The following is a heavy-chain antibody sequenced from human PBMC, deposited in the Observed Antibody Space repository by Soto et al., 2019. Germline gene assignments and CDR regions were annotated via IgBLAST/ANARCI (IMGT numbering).Heavy chain of an antibody. D-gene: IGHD6-19*01. CDR3: ARHLQWLVPHDAFDI. V-gene: IGHV4-39*01. J-gene: IGHJ3*02. CDR1: GGSISSSSYY. CDR2: IYYSGST. Sequence: QLQLQESGPGLVKPSETLSLTCTVSGGSISSSSYYWGWIRQPPGKGLEWIGSIYYSGSTYYNPSLKSRVTIYVDTYKNQFSLKLSSVTGADTAVYYGARHLQWLVPHDAFDIWGQGTMVTVSS.